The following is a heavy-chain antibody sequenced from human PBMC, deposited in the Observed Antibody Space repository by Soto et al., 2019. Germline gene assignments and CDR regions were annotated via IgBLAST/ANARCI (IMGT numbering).Heavy chain of an antibody. J-gene: IGHJ4*02. Sequence: PSQTLCVPWSVSGAATNTCGNYLCRLRHPPGEGLEWIGHIYYTGSPSYNPSLESRISISLDTSRNQFSLKVNSVSAADTAVYYCTRDRSNSPDFFDSWAQGTLGTV. V-gene: IGHV4-30-4*01. CDR1: GAATNTCGNY. CDR3: TRDRSNSPDFFDS. D-gene: IGHD1-1*01. CDR2: IYYTGSP.